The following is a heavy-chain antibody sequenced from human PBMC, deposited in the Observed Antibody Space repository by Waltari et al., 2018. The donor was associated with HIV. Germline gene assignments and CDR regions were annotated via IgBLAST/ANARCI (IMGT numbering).Heavy chain of an antibody. D-gene: IGHD3-3*01. V-gene: IGHV3-43*01. CDR3: AKSLRRNDFWSGYVY. CDR1: GFSLDDYN. J-gene: IGHJ4*02. Sequence: EVQLVESGGVVVQPVGSLRLSCAASGFSLDDYNMDWVRQVPGKGLKWVSVISWEGSTTYYADSVKGRFNISRDINKNSLYLQMNSLRTEDAALYYFAKSLRRNDFWSGYVYWGQGTLVTVSS. CDR2: ISWEGSTT.